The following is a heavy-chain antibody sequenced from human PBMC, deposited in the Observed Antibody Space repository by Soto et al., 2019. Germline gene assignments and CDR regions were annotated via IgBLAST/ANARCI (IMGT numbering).Heavy chain of an antibody. CDR2: INHSGST. J-gene: IGHJ4*02. Sequence: SETLSLTCAVYGGSFSGYYWSWIRQPPGKGLEWIGEINHSGSTNYNPSLKSRVTISVDTSKNQFSLKLSSVTAADTAVYYCARGYDYALLYWGQGTLVTVSS. D-gene: IGHD3-16*01. CDR1: GGSFSGYY. CDR3: ARGYDYALLY. V-gene: IGHV4-34*01.